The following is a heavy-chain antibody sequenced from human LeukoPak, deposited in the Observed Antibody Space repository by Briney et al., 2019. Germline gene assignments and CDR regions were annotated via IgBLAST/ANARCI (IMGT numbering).Heavy chain of an antibody. CDR3: AKGGWYQGY. CDR2: ISGSGGST. V-gene: IGHV3-23*01. D-gene: IGHD6-19*01. J-gene: IGHJ4*02. CDR1: LFTLSVYA. Sequence: GGSLRLSCVASLFTLSVYAMSSGRAAPGKGGDRVSAISGSGGSTYYADSVKVRFTNSRDNSNNPLYLQMNSLRAVDTAVYYCAKGGWYQGYWGQGTLVTVSS.